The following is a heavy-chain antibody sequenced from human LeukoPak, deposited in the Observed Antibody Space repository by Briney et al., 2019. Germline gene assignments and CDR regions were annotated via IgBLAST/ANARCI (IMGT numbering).Heavy chain of an antibody. Sequence: PSETLSLTCTVSGGSISSYYWSWIRQPPGKGLEWIGYIYYSGSTNYNPSLKSRVTISVDTSKNQFSLKLSSVTAADTAVYYCARLSGGDFWSGYYGIHSDYWGQGTLVTVSS. D-gene: IGHD3-3*01. V-gene: IGHV4-59*01. CDR1: GGSISSYY. CDR3: ARLSGGDFWSGYYGIHSDY. CDR2: IYYSGST. J-gene: IGHJ4*02.